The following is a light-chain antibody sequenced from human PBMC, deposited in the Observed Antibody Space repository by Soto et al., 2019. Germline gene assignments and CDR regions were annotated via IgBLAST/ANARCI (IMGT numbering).Light chain of an antibody. J-gene: IGLJ2*01. Sequence: SYELTQPPSVSVSPGQTASITCSGDKLGDEYACWYQQKPGQSPVLVIYQDTKRPSGIPERFSGSNSGNTATLTISGTQAMDEADYYCQAWHSSNVVFGGGTKVTVL. CDR2: QDT. CDR3: QAWHSSNVV. V-gene: IGLV3-1*01. CDR1: KLGDEY.